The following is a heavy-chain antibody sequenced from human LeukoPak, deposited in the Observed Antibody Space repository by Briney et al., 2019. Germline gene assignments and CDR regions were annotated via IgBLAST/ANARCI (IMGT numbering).Heavy chain of an antibody. CDR3: ARQPPNTASFDY. D-gene: IGHD2-21*02. J-gene: IGHJ4*02. V-gene: IGHV4-59*02. CDR2: IYSSGDI. CDR1: GGSVNGYY. Sequence: SETLSLTCAVSGGSVNGYYWSWIRQTPGMGLEWIGYIYSSGDINYNPSLTSPLTMSVDTSNNQVSLKLSSVTAADTAVYFCARQPPNTASFDYWGQGTLVTVSS.